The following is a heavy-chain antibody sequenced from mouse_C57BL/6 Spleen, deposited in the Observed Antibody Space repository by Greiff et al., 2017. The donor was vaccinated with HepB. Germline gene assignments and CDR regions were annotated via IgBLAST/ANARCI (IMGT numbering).Heavy chain of an antibody. Sequence: EVQLQQSGPELVKPGASVKISCKASGYSFTGYYMNWVKQSPEKSLEWIGEINPSTGGTTYNQKFKAKATLTVDKSSSTAYMQLKSLTSEDSAVYYCARGEVVRAPGGWYFDVWGTGTTVTVSS. J-gene: IGHJ1*03. V-gene: IGHV1-42*01. D-gene: IGHD1-1*01. CDR2: INPSTGGT. CDR3: ARGEVVRAPGGWYFDV. CDR1: GYSFTGYY.